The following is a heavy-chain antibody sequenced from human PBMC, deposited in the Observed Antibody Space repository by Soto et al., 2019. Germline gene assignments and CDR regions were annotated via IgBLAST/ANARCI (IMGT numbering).Heavy chain of an antibody. V-gene: IGHV4-59*01. J-gene: IGHJ4*02. D-gene: IGHD3-9*01. CDR2: IYYTGGT. Sequence: QVQLQESGPGLVRPSETLSLTCTVSGGSISAYYWGWVRQPPGKGLEWIGHIYYTGGTRYNPSLKSRVTISVDTSRIHFSLRLNSVTAADTAVYYCARTLVTGYSDSWGQGTWSPSPQ. CDR3: ARTLVTGYSDS. CDR1: GGSISAYY.